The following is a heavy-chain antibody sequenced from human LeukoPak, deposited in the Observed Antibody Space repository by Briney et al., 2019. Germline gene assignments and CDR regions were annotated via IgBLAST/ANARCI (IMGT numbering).Heavy chain of an antibody. D-gene: IGHD6-6*01. CDR3: ASGLSSIAARNAFDI. J-gene: IGHJ3*02. CDR2: INSDGSST. CDR1: GFTFSSYW. V-gene: IGHV3-74*01. Sequence: GGSLRLSCAASGFTFSSYWMHWVRQAPGKGLVWVSRINSDGSSTSYADSVKGRFTISRDNAKNTMYLQMNSLRAEDTAVYYCASGLSSIAARNAFDIWGQGKMVTVSS.